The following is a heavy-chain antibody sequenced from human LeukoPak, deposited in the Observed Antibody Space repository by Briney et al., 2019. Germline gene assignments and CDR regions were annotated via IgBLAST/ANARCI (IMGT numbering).Heavy chain of an antibody. Sequence: AGGSLRLSCAASGFTFSSYSMNWVRQAPGKGLEWVSSISSSSSYIYYADSVKGRFTISRDNAKNSLYLQMNSLRAEDTAVYYCARGSSFTYYYDSSGYMVDYWGQGTLVTVSS. J-gene: IGHJ4*02. D-gene: IGHD3-22*01. CDR2: ISSSSSYI. CDR1: GFTFSSYS. CDR3: ARGSSFTYYYDSSGYMVDY. V-gene: IGHV3-21*01.